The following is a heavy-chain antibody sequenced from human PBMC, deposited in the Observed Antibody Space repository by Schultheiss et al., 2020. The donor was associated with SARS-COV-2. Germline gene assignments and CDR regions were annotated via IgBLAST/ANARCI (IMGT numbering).Heavy chain of an antibody. CDR2: IYYSGST. CDR1: GGSISSYY. V-gene: IGHV4-59*12. Sequence: SETLSLTCTVSGGSISSYYWSWIRQPPGKGLEWIGYIYYSGSTNYNPSLKSRVTISLDTSKNQFSLKLTSVTAADTAVYYCAAHDFGDYAFDYWGQGTLVTVSS. J-gene: IGHJ4*02. CDR3: AAHDFGDYAFDY. D-gene: IGHD4-17*01.